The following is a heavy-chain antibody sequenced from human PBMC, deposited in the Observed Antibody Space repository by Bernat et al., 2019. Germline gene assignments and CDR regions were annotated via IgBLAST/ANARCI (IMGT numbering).Heavy chain of an antibody. CDR3: ARLLRSLYYFDY. D-gene: IGHD3-3*01. CDR2: IYYSGST. Sequence: QLQLQESGPGLVKASETLSLSCTVSGGSITSISYYWAWFRQPPGKELEWIGSIYYSGSTYYNPSLKSRVTISVDTSKNQFSLKLSSVTAADTAVYYCARLLRSLYYFDYWGQGTLVTVSS. V-gene: IGHV4-39*01. CDR1: GGSITSISYY. J-gene: IGHJ4*02.